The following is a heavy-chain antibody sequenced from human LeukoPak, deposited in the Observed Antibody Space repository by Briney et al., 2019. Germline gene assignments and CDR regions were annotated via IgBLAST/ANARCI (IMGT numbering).Heavy chain of an antibody. CDR3: ARVSFGPASEWFDP. CDR1: GFNVRSKY. Sequence: GSLRLSCAASGFNVRSKYMSWVRQAPGKGLECVSVFYSGGTTAYADSVKGRFTVSIDNSNNTLYLQMSSLRAEDTAVYYCARVSFGPASEWFDPWGQGTLVTVSS. J-gene: IGHJ5*02. V-gene: IGHV3-53*01. D-gene: IGHD3/OR15-3a*01. CDR2: FYSGGTT.